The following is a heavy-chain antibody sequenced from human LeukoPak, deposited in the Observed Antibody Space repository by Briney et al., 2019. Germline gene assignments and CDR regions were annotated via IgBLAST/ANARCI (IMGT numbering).Heavy chain of an antibody. J-gene: IGHJ4*02. CDR2: INPSDGST. D-gene: IGHD3-22*01. V-gene: IGHV1-46*01. CDR3: ARGTMNLDY. CDR1: GYTFTSYY. Sequence: ASVKVSCKASGYTFTSYYIHLVRQAPGQGFEWMAIINPSDGSTTNSQKFQGRVTVTRDTSITTAFMDLSRLTSDDTAVYYCARGTMNLDYWGQGTLVTVSS.